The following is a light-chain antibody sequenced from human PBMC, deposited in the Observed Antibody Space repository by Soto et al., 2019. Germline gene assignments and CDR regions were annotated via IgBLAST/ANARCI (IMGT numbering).Light chain of an antibody. Sequence: QSALTQPRSVSGSLGQSVTISCSGTSYYYVSWYQHAPGKAPKLIIYDVTKRPSGVPDRFSASKSGSEASLTISGLQTEDEADYYCTSYLPSDILLFGGGTKLTVL. CDR1: SYYY. CDR2: DVT. V-gene: IGLV2-11*01. CDR3: TSYLPSDILL. J-gene: IGLJ2*01.